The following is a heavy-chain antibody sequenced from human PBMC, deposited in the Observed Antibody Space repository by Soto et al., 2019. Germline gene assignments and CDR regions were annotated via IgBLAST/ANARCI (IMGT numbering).Heavy chain of an antibody. V-gene: IGHV1-69*18. D-gene: IGHD3-16*01. Sequence: QVQLVQSGAEVKKPGSSVKVSCSASGVTFSSYAFTWVRQAPGQGLEWMGNIIPVFRTSNSAQRFQGRLTISADESSNTVYMELSSVRSADTAVYFCAKDGSWDGGGGESWGQGTLVIVSS. CDR1: GVTFSSYA. CDR3: AKDGSWDGGGGES. CDR2: IIPVFRTS. J-gene: IGHJ4*02.